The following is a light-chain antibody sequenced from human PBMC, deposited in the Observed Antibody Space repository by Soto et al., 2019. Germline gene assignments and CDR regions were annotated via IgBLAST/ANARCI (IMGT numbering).Light chain of an antibody. Sequence: QSVRTHPHSASGTPGQRVTISCSGSSSNIGTSSVHWFQQLPGTAPKLLISTTNQRPSGVPERFSGSKSGTSASLAISGLQSEDEADYYCAAWDDSLNGHVFGTGTKVT. CDR2: TTN. CDR3: AAWDDSLNGHV. V-gene: IGLV1-44*01. J-gene: IGLJ1*01. CDR1: SSNIGTSS.